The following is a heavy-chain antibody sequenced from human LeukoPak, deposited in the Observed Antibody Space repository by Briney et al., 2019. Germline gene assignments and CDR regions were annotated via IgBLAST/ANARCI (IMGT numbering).Heavy chain of an antibody. D-gene: IGHD6-13*01. V-gene: IGHV3-30*18. CDR3: AKARGIAAAGTGYGYFDY. CDR2: ISYDGSNK. CDR1: GFTFSSYG. Sequence: GGSLRLSCAASGFTFSSYGMHWVRQAPGKGLEWVPVISYDGSNKYYADSVKGRFTISRDNSKNTLYLQMNSLRAEDTAVYYCAKARGIAAAGTGYGYFDYWGQGTLVTVSS. J-gene: IGHJ4*02.